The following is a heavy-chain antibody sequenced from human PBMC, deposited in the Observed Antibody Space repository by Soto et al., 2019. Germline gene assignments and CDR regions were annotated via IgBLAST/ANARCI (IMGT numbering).Heavy chain of an antibody. CDR1: GGSISSSNW. V-gene: IGHV4-4*02. CDR3: GRFMTMVTNLAFDI. CDR2: IYYSGRT. J-gene: IGHJ3*02. Sequence: QVQLQESGPGLVKPSGTLSLTCAVSGGSISSSNWWSWVRQPPGKGLEWIGEIYYSGRTNYNPSLKSRVTISVDKSKSQFSLKLSSVTAADTAVYYCGRFMTMVTNLAFDIWGQGTMVTVSS. D-gene: IGHD4-17*01.